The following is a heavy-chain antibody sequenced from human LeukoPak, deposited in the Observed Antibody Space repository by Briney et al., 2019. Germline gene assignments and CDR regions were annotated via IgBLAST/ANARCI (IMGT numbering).Heavy chain of an antibody. Sequence: GGSLRLSCAASGFTFSSYGMHWVRQAPGKGLEWVAVIWYDGSNKYYADSVKGRFTISRDNSKNTLYLQMNSLRAEDTAVYYCAKDKGATVNRFDPWGQGTLVTVSS. CDR1: GFTFSSYG. CDR3: AKDKGATVNRFDP. CDR2: IWYDGSNK. V-gene: IGHV3-33*06. D-gene: IGHD1-26*01. J-gene: IGHJ5*02.